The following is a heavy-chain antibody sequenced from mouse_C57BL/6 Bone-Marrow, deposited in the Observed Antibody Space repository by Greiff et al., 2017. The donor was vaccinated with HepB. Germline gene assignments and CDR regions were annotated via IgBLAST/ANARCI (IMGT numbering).Heavy chain of an antibody. V-gene: IGHV5-16*01. CDR3: AREVTTVVGDYAMDY. CDR1: GFTFSDYY. CDR2: INYDGSST. J-gene: IGHJ4*01. Sequence: EVHLVESEGGLVQPGSSMKLSCTASGFTFSDYYMAWVRQVPEKGLEWVANINYDGSSTYYLDSLKSRFIISRDNAKNILYLQMSSLKSEDTATYYCAREVTTVVGDYAMDYWGQGTSVTVSS. D-gene: IGHD1-1*01.